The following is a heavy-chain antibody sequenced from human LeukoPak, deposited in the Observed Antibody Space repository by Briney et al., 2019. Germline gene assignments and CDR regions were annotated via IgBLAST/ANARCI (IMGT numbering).Heavy chain of an antibody. Sequence: SETLYLTCTAPGYSISSGYYWGWIRQPPGKELEWIGSIYHSGSTYYNPSFKSRVTISVDTSKNQFSLKLSSVTAADTAVYYCAREGDSWYNWFDPWGQGTLVTVSS. J-gene: IGHJ5*02. D-gene: IGHD6-13*01. CDR1: GYSISSGYY. V-gene: IGHV4-38-2*02. CDR3: AREGDSWYNWFDP. CDR2: IYHSGST.